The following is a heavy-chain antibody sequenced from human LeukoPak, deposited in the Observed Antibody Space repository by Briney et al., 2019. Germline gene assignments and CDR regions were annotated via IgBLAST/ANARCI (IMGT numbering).Heavy chain of an antibody. Sequence: SETLSLTCAVYGGSFSGYYWSWIRQPPGKGLEWIGEINHSGSTNYNPSLKSRVTISVDTSKNQFSLKLNSVTAADTAVYYCARAVSWTGYYYYMDVWGKGTTVTVSS. D-gene: IGHD6-13*01. J-gene: IGHJ6*03. V-gene: IGHV4-34*01. CDR3: ARAVSWTGYYYYMDV. CDR2: INHSGST. CDR1: GGSFSGYY.